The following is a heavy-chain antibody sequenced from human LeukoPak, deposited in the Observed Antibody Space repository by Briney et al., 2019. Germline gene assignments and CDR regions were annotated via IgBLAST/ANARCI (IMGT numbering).Heavy chain of an antibody. Sequence: SETLSLTCTVSGGSISSYYRSWIRQPPGKGLEWIGYIYYSGSTNYNPSFKSRVTISVDTSKNQFSLKLSSVTAADTAVYYCARGGGYSSSWYGGSENWFDPWGQGTLVTVSS. J-gene: IGHJ5*02. CDR2: IYYSGST. CDR3: ARGGGYSSSWYGGSENWFDP. D-gene: IGHD6-13*01. V-gene: IGHV4-59*01. CDR1: GGSISSYY.